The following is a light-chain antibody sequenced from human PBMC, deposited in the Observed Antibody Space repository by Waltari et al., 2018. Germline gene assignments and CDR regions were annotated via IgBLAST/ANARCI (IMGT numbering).Light chain of an antibody. J-gene: IGLJ3*02. Sequence: QSVLTQPPSVSGTPGQRVTISCSGSNSNIGGHSVNWYQQVPGTAPKLLIYNDNQGPSGVPDRFSASKSGTSASRAITGLQSEDEADYYCAVWDDSLGGVFGGGTKLTVL. V-gene: IGLV1-44*01. CDR2: NDN. CDR1: NSNIGGHS. CDR3: AVWDDSLGGV.